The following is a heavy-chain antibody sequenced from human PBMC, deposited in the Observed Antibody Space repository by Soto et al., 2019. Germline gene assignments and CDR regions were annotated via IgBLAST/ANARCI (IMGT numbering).Heavy chain of an antibody. V-gene: IGHV4-31*03. J-gene: IGHJ5*02. Sequence: SETLSLTCTVSGGSISSGGYYWSWIRQHPGKGLEWIGYIYYSGSTYYNPSLKSRVTISVDTSKNQFSLKLSSVTAADTVVYYCAREMTTGNNWFDPWGQGTLVTVSS. D-gene: IGHD4-4*01. CDR1: GGSISSGGYY. CDR2: IYYSGST. CDR3: AREMTTGNNWFDP.